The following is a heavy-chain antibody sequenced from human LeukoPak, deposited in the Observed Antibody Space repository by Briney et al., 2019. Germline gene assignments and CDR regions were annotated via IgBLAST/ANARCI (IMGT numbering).Heavy chain of an antibody. CDR1: GFTFTSYA. J-gene: IGHJ5*02. V-gene: IGHV3-23*01. D-gene: IGHD6-13*01. CDR3: AKDVMDSTSWYGPNWFDP. Sequence: GGSLRLSCAASGFTFTSYAMSWVRQVSGKGLEWVSVISGSGGSTYYADSVKGRFTISRDNSKNTLYLQMNSLRAEDTAVYYCAKDVMDSTSWYGPNWFDPWGQGTLVTVSS. CDR2: ISGSGGST.